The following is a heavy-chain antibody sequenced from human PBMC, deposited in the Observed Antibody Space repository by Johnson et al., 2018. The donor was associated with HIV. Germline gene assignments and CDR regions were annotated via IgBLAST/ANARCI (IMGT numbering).Heavy chain of an antibody. CDR1: GFTFSSYG. CDR3: AKVRGDFWSGYYGGLNDAFDI. CDR2: IRYDGSNK. V-gene: IGHV3-30*02. D-gene: IGHD3-3*01. Sequence: QVHLVESGGGVVQPGGSLRLSCAASGFTFSSYGMHWVRQAPGKGLEWVAFIRYDGSNKYFADSVKGRFTISRDNSKNTLYLQMNSLRAEDTAVYYCAKVRGDFWSGYYGGLNDAFDIWGQGTMVTVSS. J-gene: IGHJ3*02.